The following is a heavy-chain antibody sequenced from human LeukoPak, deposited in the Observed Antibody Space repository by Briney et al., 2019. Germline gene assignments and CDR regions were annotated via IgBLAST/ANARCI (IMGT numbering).Heavy chain of an antibody. CDR1: GGSISSGAYY. Sequence: PSETLSLTCTVSGGSISSGAYYWGWIRQPPGKGLEWIGTIHYSGKTYYNPSLKSRVTISVDTSKNQFSLKLSSVTAADTAVNYCAREGYYGSGSLFPFDYWGQGTLVTVSS. V-gene: IGHV4-39*07. J-gene: IGHJ4*02. CDR2: IHYSGKT. CDR3: AREGYYGSGSLFPFDY. D-gene: IGHD3-10*01.